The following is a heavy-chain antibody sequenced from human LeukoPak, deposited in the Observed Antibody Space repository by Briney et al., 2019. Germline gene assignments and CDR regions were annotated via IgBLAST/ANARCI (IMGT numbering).Heavy chain of an antibody. CDR1: GGTFSSYA. D-gene: IGHD1-26*01. CDR3: ARDLQVGNGDC. J-gene: IGHJ4*02. V-gene: IGHV1-69*13. CDR2: IIPIFGTT. Sequence: SVKLSCKASGGTFSSYAISWVRQAPGQGLEWMGGIIPIFGTTNYAQKFQGRVTITADESTSTAYMELSSLRSEDTAGYYCARDLQVGNGDCWGQGTLVTVSS.